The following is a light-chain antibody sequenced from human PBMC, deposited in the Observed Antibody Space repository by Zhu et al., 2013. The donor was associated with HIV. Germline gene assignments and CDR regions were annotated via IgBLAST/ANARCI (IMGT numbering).Light chain of an antibody. Sequence: DTLMTQSPATVYVSLGERVTLSCRASRSVSTNLAWYQKQPGQAPRLLIYAASARASGIPTRFSGSGSGTEFTLTITSLQSDDFALYYCQQYIKWPPTFGRGTKVGLK. V-gene: IGKV3D-15*01. CDR3: QQYIKWPPT. CDR2: AAS. CDR1: RSVSTN. J-gene: IGKJ1*01.